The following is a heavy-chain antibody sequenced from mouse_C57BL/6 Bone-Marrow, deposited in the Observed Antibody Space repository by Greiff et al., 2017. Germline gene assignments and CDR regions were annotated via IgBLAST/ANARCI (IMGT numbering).Heavy chain of an antibody. CDR3: ARYSHCDDDY. V-gene: IGHV1-64*01. CDR1: GYTFTSYW. CDR2: IHPNSGST. J-gene: IGHJ2*01. Sequence: QVQLQQPGAELVKPGASVKLSCKASGYTFTSYWMPWVKQRPGQGLEWIGMIHPNSGSTNYNEKFKSKATLTVDKSSSTAYMQLSSLTSEDSAVYYCARYSHCDDDYWGQGTTRTVSS.